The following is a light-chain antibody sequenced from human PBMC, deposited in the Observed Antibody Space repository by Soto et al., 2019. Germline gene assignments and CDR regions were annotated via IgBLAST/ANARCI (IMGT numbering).Light chain of an antibody. V-gene: IGKV1-5*03. J-gene: IGKJ4*01. CDR3: QHYARYPLT. CDR1: QTISHW. CDR2: HAS. Sequence: DIQMTQSPSTLSASVGDRVTITCRASQTISHWLAWYQQKPGRAPKLLINHASTLESGVPSRFSGSGSGTEFTLTISGLQPDDFATYYCQHYARYPLTFGGGTRVEIK.